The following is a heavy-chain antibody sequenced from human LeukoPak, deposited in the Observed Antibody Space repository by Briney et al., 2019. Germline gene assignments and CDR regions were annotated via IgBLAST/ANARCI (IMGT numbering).Heavy chain of an antibody. J-gene: IGHJ4*02. CDR3: ARDYSSGWYDY. D-gene: IGHD6-19*01. V-gene: IGHV3-33*01. CDR1: GFTFSSYG. Sequence: GGSLILSCAASGFTFSSYGMHWVRQAPGKGLEWVAVIWYDGSNKYYADSVKGRFTISRDNSKNTLYLQMNSLRAEDTAVYYCARDYSSGWYDYWGQGTLVTVSS. CDR2: IWYDGSNK.